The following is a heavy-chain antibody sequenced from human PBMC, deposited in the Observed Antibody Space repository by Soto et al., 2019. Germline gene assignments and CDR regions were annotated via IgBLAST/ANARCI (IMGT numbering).Heavy chain of an antibody. V-gene: IGHV2-26*01. CDR1: GFSLSNPRMG. CDR2: IFSNDEK. Sequence: QVTLKESGPVLVKPTETLTLTCTVSGFSLSNPRMGVSWIRQPPGKALEWLAHIFSNDEKSHSTSLKSRLTISKDTSKSQVVLTMTNMDPVDTATYYCARMQMTPSWTAWYFDLWGRGTLVTVSS. CDR3: ARMQMTPSWTAWYFDL. J-gene: IGHJ2*01. D-gene: IGHD1-1*01.